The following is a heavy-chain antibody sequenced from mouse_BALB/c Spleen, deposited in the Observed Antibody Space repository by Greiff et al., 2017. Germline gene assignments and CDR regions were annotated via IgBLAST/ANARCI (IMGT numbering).Heavy chain of an antibody. D-gene: IGHD1-1*01. V-gene: IGHV8-8*01. J-gene: IGHJ3*01. CDR2: IWWNDDK. Sequence: QVTLNECGPGILQPSQTLSLTCSFSGFSLSTSGMSVGWIRQPSGKGLEWLAHIWWNDDKYYNPALKSRLTISKDTSNNQVFLKIASVVTADTATYYCARIEITTRGFAYWGQGTLVTVSA. CDR3: ARIEITTRGFAY. CDR1: GFSLSTSGMS.